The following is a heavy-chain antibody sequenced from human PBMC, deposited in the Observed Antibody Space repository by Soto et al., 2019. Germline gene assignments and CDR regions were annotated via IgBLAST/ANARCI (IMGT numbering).Heavy chain of an antibody. D-gene: IGHD2-2*01. V-gene: IGHV3-74*01. CDR1: GFTFSSYW. CDR2: INSDGSST. J-gene: IGHJ3*02. Sequence: PGGSLRLSCAASGFTFSSYWMHWVRQAPGKGLVWVSHINSDGSSTNHADSVKGRFTIPRDNAKNTLYLQMNSLRAEDTAVYYCARDRYCRSSSCYADAFDIWGQGTMVTVSS. CDR3: ARDRYCRSSSCYADAFDI.